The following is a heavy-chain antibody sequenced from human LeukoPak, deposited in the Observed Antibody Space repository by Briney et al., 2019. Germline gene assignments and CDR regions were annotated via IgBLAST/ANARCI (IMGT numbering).Heavy chain of an antibody. V-gene: IGHV1-2*02. CDR1: GYTFIAYY. CDR3: VRDGGASGFDY. D-gene: IGHD1-26*01. Sequence: ASVKVSCKASGYTFIAYYMHWVRQAPGQGLEWMGWINPSSGGTNYAQKFQGRVTMTRDTSISTAYMELSRLRSDDTAVYYCVRDGGASGFDYWGQGTLVTVSS. CDR2: INPSSGGT. J-gene: IGHJ4*02.